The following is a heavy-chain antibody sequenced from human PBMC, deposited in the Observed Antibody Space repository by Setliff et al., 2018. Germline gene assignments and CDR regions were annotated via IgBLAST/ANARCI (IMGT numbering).Heavy chain of an antibody. D-gene: IGHD6-19*01. CDR2: INAASGDT. J-gene: IGHJ4*02. CDR1: GYTFTAYS. CDR3: VRSSAPQVVLAADFDF. V-gene: IGHV1-3*01. Sequence: ASVKVSCKTSGYTFTAYSMNWVRQAPGQRLEWMGRINAASGDTKYSQSFQGRVTISRDTPASTVYMELKSLRSDDTAVYYCVRSSAPQVVLAADFDFWGQGTPVTVSS.